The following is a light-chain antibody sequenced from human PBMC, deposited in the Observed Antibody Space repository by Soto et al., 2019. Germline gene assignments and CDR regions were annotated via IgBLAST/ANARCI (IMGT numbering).Light chain of an antibody. V-gene: IGKV1-5*03. CDR3: QRYNDYQYI. CDR2: KAT. J-gene: IGKJ2*01. Sequence: DINMTKTPVTLSASVGDRVTINYRASQSITTWLAWYQQKPGKAPKLLIYKATNLQSGVPSRFSGSGSGTEFSLTISSLQPDDFATYYCQRYNDYQYIFGQVT. CDR1: QSITTW.